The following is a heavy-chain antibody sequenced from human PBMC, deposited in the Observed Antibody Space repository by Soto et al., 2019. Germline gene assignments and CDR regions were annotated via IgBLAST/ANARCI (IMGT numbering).Heavy chain of an antibody. D-gene: IGHD1-26*01. V-gene: IGHV4-31*03. CDR3: ARDRGGSYREFDY. CDR2: IYYSGST. CDR1: GGSISSGGYY. J-gene: IGHJ4*02. Sequence: SETLSLTCTVSGGSISSGGYYWSWIRQHPGKGLEWIGYIYYSGSTYSNPSLRSRVTISVDTSKNQFSLKLSSVTAADTAVYYCARDRGGSYREFDYWGQGALVTVSS.